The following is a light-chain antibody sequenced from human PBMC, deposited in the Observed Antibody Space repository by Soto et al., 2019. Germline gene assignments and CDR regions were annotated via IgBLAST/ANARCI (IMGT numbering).Light chain of an antibody. Sequence: EIVLTQSPGTLSLSPGERATLSCRASQSVGRNYFAWYQQKPGRAPRLLIYATSSRATGIPGTFSASGSGTDFTLTISRVEPEDFAVYYCQQYGSSQYTFGQGTKLEIK. J-gene: IGKJ2*01. CDR1: QSVGRNY. CDR3: QQYGSSQYT. CDR2: ATS. V-gene: IGKV3-20*01.